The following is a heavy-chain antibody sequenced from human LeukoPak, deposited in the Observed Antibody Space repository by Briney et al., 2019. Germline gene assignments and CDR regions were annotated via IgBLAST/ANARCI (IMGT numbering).Heavy chain of an antibody. CDR2: ISYDGSNK. CDR3: AKSKPPREYCSVTTCYAGFGAFDI. D-gene: IGHD2-2*01. CDR1: GFTFSSYA. Sequence: GGSLRLSCAASGFTFSSYAMHWVRQAPGKGLEWVAVISYDGSNKYYADSVKVRFTIPRDNSKDTLYLQMNSLRPEDTAIYYCAKSKPPREYCSVTTCYAGFGAFDIWGQGTMVTVFS. J-gene: IGHJ3*02. V-gene: IGHV3-30-3*02.